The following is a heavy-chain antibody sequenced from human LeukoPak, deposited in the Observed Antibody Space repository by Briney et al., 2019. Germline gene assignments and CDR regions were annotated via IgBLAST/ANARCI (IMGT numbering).Heavy chain of an antibody. CDR3: ASCSLYYDFWSGYYLDENY. V-gene: IGHV3-21*01. CDR1: GFTFSSYS. D-gene: IGHD3-3*01. CDR2: ISSSSSYI. Sequence: GGSLRLSCAASGFTFSSYSMNWVRQAPGKGLEWVSSISSSSSYIYYADSVKGRFTISRGNAKNSLYLQMNSLRAEDTAVYYCASCSLYYDFWSGYYLDENYWGQGTLVTVSS. J-gene: IGHJ4*02.